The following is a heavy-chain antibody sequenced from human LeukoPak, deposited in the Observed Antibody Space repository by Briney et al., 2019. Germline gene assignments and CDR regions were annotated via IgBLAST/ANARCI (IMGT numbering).Heavy chain of an antibody. D-gene: IGHD3-9*01. J-gene: IGHJ5*02. CDR1: GSSFSTYA. CDR2: ISYDESTI. Sequence: GGSLRLSCAASGSSFSTYAMHWVRQAPGKGLEWVAVISYDESTIFYADSVKGRFTISRDNSKNTLYLQMNSLRAEDTAVYYCAKDGGILTGYYLYNRFDPWGQGTLVTVSS. CDR3: AKDGGILTGYYLYNRFDP. V-gene: IGHV3-30*18.